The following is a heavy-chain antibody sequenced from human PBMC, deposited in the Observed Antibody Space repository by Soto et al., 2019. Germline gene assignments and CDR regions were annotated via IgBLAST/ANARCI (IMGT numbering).Heavy chain of an antibody. J-gene: IGHJ4*02. V-gene: IGHV3-30-3*01. CDR3: ARDRIYSSSWYDY. D-gene: IGHD6-13*01. Sequence: QGQLVESGGGVVQPGRSLRLSCAASGCTFSRYAMHWVRQAPGKGLEWVAVISYDGSNKYYADSVKGRFTISRDNSKNTLYLQMNSLSAEDTAVYYCARDRIYSSSWYDYWGQGTLVTVSS. CDR1: GCTFSRYA. CDR2: ISYDGSNK.